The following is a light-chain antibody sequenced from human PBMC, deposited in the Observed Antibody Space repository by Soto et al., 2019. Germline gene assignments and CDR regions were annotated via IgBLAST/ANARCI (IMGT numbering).Light chain of an antibody. CDR1: QSLLHSNGYNY. CDR2: LGS. CDR3: MQALQTPFT. Sequence: DIVMTQSPLSLPVTPGEPASISCRSSQSLLHSNGYNYLDRYLQKPGQSPQLLVYLGSNRASGGPDRFSGSGSGTDFTLKSSRVEAEDVGVYYCMQALQTPFTFGPGTKVDIK. J-gene: IGKJ3*01. V-gene: IGKV2-28*01.